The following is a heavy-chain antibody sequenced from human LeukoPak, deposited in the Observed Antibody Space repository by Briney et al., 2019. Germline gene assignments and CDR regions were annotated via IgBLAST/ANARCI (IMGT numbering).Heavy chain of an antibody. CDR2: ITPIFGIA. CDR3: AREVGIHGMDV. V-gene: IGHV1-69*04. J-gene: IGHJ6*02. D-gene: IGHD1-26*01. CDR1: GGTFSSYA. Sequence: SVKVSCKASGGTFSSYAISWVRQAPGQGLEWMGRITPIFGIANYEQKFEGRVTITADKFTSTAYMELSSLRSEDTAVYYCAREVGIHGMDVWGQGTTVTVSS.